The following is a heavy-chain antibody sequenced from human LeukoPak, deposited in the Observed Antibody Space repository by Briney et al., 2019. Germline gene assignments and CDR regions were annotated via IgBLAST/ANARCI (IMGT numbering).Heavy chain of an antibody. Sequence: ASVRLSCKASGYRFTGYYIYWLRQAPGQGLEWMGWINPNSGGTKYAQRFQGRVTMTRDTSISTAYMELSSLRSDDTAVYYCARDLTWGKGTLVPVSS. J-gene: IGHJ1*01. CDR1: GYRFTGYY. V-gene: IGHV1-2*02. CDR3: ARDLT. CDR2: INPNSGGT.